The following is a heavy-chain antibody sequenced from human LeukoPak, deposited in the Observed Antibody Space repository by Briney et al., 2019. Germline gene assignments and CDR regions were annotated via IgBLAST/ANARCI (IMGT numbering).Heavy chain of an antibody. J-gene: IGHJ5*02. Sequence: GGSLRLSCAASGFTFSGYSMSWVRQAPGKGLEWVSAISGRGDSTYYADSVRGRFTNSRDNSKNMLYLQMSSLRAEDTAVYYCAKVSSGNNDDWFDPWGQGTLVTVSS. V-gene: IGHV3-23*01. D-gene: IGHD1-26*01. CDR2: ISGRGDST. CDR3: AKVSSGNNDDWFDP. CDR1: GFTFSGYS.